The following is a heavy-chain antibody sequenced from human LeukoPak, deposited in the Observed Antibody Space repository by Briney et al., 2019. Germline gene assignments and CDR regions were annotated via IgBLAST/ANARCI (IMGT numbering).Heavy chain of an antibody. Sequence: PSETLSLTCAVYGGSFSGYYWSWIRQPPGKGLEWIGEIYHSGSTNYNPSLKSRVTISVDKSKNQFSLKLSSVTAADTAVYYCARDNSIANDYWGQGTLVTVSS. V-gene: IGHV4-34*01. CDR2: IYHSGST. J-gene: IGHJ4*02. CDR3: ARDNSIANDY. D-gene: IGHD6-6*01. CDR1: GGSFSGYY.